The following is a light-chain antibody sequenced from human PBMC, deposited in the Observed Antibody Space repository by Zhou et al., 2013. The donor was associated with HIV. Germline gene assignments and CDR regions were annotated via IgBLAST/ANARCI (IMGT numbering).Light chain of an antibody. J-gene: IGKJ1*01. CDR2: YVC. V-gene: IGKV2-30*01. CDR3: MQGTHWPET. CDR1: QSLVYSDGDTY. Sequence: DVVMTQSPLSLPVTLGQPASISCRSSQSLVYSDGDTYFNRFQQRPGQSPRRLIYYVCQRDSGIPDRISGSGSGTDFTLKINRVEAEDVGVYYCMQGTHWPETFGQGTKVEIK.